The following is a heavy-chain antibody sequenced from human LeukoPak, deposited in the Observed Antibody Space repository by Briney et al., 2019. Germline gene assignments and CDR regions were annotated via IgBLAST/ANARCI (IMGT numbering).Heavy chain of an antibody. CDR2: ISYDGSNK. D-gene: IGHD2-15*01. Sequence: GGSLRLSCAPSGFTFSSYQMNWVRQAPGKGLEWVAVISYDGSNKYYADSVKGRFTISRDNSKNTLYLQMNSLRAEDTAVYYCARRSSRDIVVVVAAAWHHVMDVWGQGTTVTVSS. CDR1: GFTFSSYQ. V-gene: IGHV3-30-3*01. CDR3: ARRSSRDIVVVVAAAWHHVMDV. J-gene: IGHJ6*02.